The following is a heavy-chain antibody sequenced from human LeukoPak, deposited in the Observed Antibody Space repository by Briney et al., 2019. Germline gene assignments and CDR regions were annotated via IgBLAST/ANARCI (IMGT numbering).Heavy chain of an antibody. CDR3: ARRQLIGCFDL. V-gene: IGHV3-73*01. CDR1: GFTFSGSA. D-gene: IGHD6-13*01. J-gene: IGHJ2*01. CDR2: IRSKANSYAT. Sequence: PGGSLRLSCAASGFTFSGSAMHWVRQASGKGLEWVGRIRSKANSYATAYAASVKGRLTISRDDSKNTAYLQMNSLRAEDTAVYYCARRQLIGCFDLWGRGTLATVSS.